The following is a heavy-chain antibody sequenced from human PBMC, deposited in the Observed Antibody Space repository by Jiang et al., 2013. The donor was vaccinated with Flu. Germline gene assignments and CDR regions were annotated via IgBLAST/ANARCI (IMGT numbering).Heavy chain of an antibody. CDR3: AHRRGITVVQGVIFGDYFDY. J-gene: IGHJ4*02. CDR2: IYWDDDK. D-gene: IGHD3-10*01. CDR1: GFSLSTGGVG. V-gene: IGHV2-5*02. Sequence: KPTQTLTLTCTFSGFSLSTGGVGVGWIRQPPGKALEWLALIYWDDDKRYSPSLKSRLTITKDTSKNQVVLTLTNMDPVDTATYYCAHRRGITVVQGVIFGDYFDYWGQGTLVTV.